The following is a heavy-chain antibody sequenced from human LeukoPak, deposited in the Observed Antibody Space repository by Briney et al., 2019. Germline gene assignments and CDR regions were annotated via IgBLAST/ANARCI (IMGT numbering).Heavy chain of an antibody. D-gene: IGHD3-16*02. Sequence: SQTLSLTCTVSGGSISSGDYYLRWIRQPPGKGLEMIGYIYYSGSTYYDPSLKSRVTISVDTSKNQFSLKLSSVTAADTAVYYCARLAYYDYVWGSYRFDYWGQGTLVTVSS. CDR2: IYYSGST. CDR1: GGSISSGDYY. V-gene: IGHV4-30-4*08. CDR3: ARLAYYDYVWGSYRFDY. J-gene: IGHJ4*02.